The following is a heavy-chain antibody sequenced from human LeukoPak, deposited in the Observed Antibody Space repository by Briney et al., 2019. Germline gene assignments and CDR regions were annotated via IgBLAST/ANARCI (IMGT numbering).Heavy chain of an antibody. V-gene: IGHV4-39*01. CDR3: ARHGHYYGSGSFA. CDR1: GGSISSSSYY. Sequence: SETLSLTCPVSGGSISSSSYYWGWIRQPPGKGLEWIGSIYYSGSTYYNPSLKSRVTISVDTSKNQFSLKLSSVTAADTAVYYCARHGHYYGSGSFAWGQGTLVTVSS. J-gene: IGHJ5*02. CDR2: IYYSGST. D-gene: IGHD3-10*01.